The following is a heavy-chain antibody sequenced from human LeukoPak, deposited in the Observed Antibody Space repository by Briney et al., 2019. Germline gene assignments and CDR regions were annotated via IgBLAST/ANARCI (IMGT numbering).Heavy chain of an antibody. J-gene: IGHJ6*04. CDR3: ARGRRAKGFHYYYGMDV. CDR2: INHSGST. D-gene: IGHD5-24*01. Sequence: SQTLSLTCTVSGGSISSGGYYWSWIRQPPGKGLEWIGEINHSGSTNYNPSLKSRVTISVDASKNQFSLKLSSVTAADTAVYYCARGRRAKGFHYYYGMDVWGKGTTVTVSS. CDR1: GGSISSGGYY. V-gene: IGHV4-30-2*01.